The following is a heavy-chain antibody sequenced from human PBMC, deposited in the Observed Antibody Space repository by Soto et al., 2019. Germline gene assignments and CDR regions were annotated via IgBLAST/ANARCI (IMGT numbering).Heavy chain of an antibody. D-gene: IGHD3-3*01. V-gene: IGHV1-3*01. J-gene: IGHJ4*02. CDR2: INAGSGYT. CDR3: ARDRVSLAMFGVPVGVFKN. CDR1: GYTFTTFA. Sequence: ASVKVSCKASGYTFTTFAMHWMRQAPGQRPEWLGWINAGSGYTKYSQNFQDRVTISSDTSASTAYMELSSLRSGDTAIYYCARDRVSLAMFGVPVGVFKNWGQGTLVTVSS.